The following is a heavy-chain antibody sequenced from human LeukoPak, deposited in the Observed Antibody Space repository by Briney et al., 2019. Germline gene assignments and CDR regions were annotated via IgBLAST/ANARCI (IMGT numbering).Heavy chain of an antibody. V-gene: IGHV1-2*02. D-gene: IGHD6-6*01. Sequence: ASVKVSCKASGYTFTSYTIHWVRQAPGQGLEWMGWINPNSGGTNYAQKFQGKVAMTRDTSISTAYMELSRLRSDDTAVYYCARDIEIPYSSSPGTAFDIWGQGTMVTVSS. CDR3: ARDIEIPYSSSPGTAFDI. J-gene: IGHJ3*02. CDR2: INPNSGGT. CDR1: GYTFTSYT.